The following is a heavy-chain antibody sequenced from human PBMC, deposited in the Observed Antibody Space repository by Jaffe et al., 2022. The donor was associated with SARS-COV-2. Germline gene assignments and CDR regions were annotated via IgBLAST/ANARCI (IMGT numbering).Heavy chain of an antibody. CDR2: IYVTGTA. V-gene: IGHV4-61*02. D-gene: IGHD2-15*01. J-gene: IGHJ5*02. CDR3: ATSDYAGSSHFRS. CDR1: GASIARDYFY. Sequence: QVQLQESGPGLVKPSQTLSLTCTVSGASIARDYFYWNWIRQPAGEGLEWIGHIYVTGTANYNPSLKSRVTMSFDTSKNQFFLKLSSVTAADTAVYYCATSDYAGSSHFRSWGQGTLVTVSS.